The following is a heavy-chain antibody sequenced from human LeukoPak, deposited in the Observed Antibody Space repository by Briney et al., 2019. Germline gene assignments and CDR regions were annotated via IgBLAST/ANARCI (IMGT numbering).Heavy chain of an antibody. V-gene: IGHV1-18*04. CDR3: ARAVTIFVNHASGSGAYHYYMDV. D-gene: IGHD3-10*01. CDR1: GYTFTGYY. Sequence: ASVKVSCKASGYTFTGYYMHWVRHAPGQGLEWMGWISAYHGSTNYAQKLLGRVTMTRDTSTNTAYMDLTSLSSDDTAVYYCARAVTIFVNHASGSGAYHYYMDVWGKGTTVTISS. CDR2: ISAYHGST. J-gene: IGHJ6*03.